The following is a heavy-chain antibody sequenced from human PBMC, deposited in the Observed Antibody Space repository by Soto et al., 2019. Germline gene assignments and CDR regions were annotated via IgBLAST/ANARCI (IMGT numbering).Heavy chain of an antibody. J-gene: IGHJ4*02. V-gene: IGHV2-5*02. CDR1: GFSLTTSGVG. D-gene: IGHD6-19*01. Sequence: QITLKESGPTLVKPTQTLTLTCTFSGFSLTTSGVGVGWIRQPPGKALEWLALLYWADDKQYSPSLRNRLTLTKDTSKNPVVLTMTNMHPVDTATYYCAHGSGWLFDYWGQGTLVTVSS. CDR3: AHGSGWLFDY. CDR2: LYWADDK.